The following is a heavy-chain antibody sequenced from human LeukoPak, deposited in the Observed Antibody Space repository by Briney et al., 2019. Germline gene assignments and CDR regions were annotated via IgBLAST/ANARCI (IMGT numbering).Heavy chain of an antibody. CDR1: GGSISSYY. CDR3: ARARNFDWPSCDY. Sequence: SETLSLTCTVSGGSISSYYWSWIRQPPGKGLEWIEYIYYFGSTNYNPSLKSRVTISVDTSKNQFSLKLSSVTAADTAVYYCARARNFDWPSCDYWGQGTLITVSS. D-gene: IGHD3-9*01. V-gene: IGHV4-59*01. CDR2: IYYFGST. J-gene: IGHJ4*02.